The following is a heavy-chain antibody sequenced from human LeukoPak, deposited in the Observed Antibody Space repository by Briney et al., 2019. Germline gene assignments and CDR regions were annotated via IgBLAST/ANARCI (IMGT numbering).Heavy chain of an antibody. D-gene: IGHD4-11*01. Sequence: GGSLRLSCAASGFTFKDYWMHWVRQVPGKGLVWVARIISDGSSASYADSVKGRFTMSRDNAKNTLYLQMNSLRAEDAAVYYCVRDSNYHPDCWGQGTLVTVSS. CDR3: VRDSNYHPDC. CDR1: GFTFKDYW. V-gene: IGHV3-74*01. CDR2: IISDGSSA. J-gene: IGHJ4*02.